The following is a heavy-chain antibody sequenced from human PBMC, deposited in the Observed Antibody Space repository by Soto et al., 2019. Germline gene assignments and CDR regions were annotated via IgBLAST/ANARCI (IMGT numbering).Heavy chain of an antibody. J-gene: IGHJ4*02. V-gene: IGHV3-23*01. Sequence: GGSLRLSCAASGFTFSSYAMSWVRQAPGKGLEWVSAISGSGGSTYYADSVKGRFTISRDNSKNTLYLQMNSLRAEDTAVYYCAKDRALAAVTVYYFDYWGQGTLVTVSS. CDR3: AKDRALAAVTVYYFDY. CDR1: GFTFSSYA. CDR2: ISGSGGST. D-gene: IGHD2-21*02.